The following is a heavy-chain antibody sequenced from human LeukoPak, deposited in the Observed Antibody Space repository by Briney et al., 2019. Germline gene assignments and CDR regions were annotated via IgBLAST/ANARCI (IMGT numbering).Heavy chain of an antibody. J-gene: IGHJ4*02. CDR2: IKSKTDGGTT. V-gene: IGHV3-15*01. D-gene: IGHD2-21*01. Sequence: GGSLRLSCAASGFTFSNAWMSWVRQAPGKGLEWVGRIKSKTDGGTTDYAAPVKCRFTISRDDSKNTLYLQMNSLKTEDTAVYYCTTDVVAGTPFDYWGQGTLVTVSS. CDR3: TTDVVAGTPFDY. CDR1: GFTFSNAW.